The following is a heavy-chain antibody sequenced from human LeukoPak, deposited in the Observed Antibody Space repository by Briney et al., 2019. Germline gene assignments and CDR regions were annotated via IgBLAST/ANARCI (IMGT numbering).Heavy chain of an antibody. CDR1: GFTFSSYS. CDR3: ARYHLVAGTGY. J-gene: IGHJ4*02. CDR2: IKQDGSEK. Sequence: GGSLRLSCAASGFTFSSYSMNWVRQAPGKGLEWVANIKQDGSEKYYVDSVKGRFTISRDNAKNSLYLQMNSLRAEDTAVYYCARYHLVAGTGYWGQGTLVTVSS. D-gene: IGHD6-19*01. V-gene: IGHV3-7*01.